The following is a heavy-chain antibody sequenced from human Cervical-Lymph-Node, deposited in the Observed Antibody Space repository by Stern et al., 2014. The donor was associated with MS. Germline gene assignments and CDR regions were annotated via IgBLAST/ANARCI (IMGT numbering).Heavy chain of an antibody. CDR2: INPSTGSS. J-gene: IGHJ4*02. V-gene: IGHV1-46*04. Sequence: VQLVESGPEVKKPGASVRVSCKASGDTFTSHYMHWVRQAPGQGLERKGLINPSTGSSIYAQRLQGRVAMTRDTSSTTVYLELSSLTSEETALYYCARDVARRYYFDSWGQGTLVTVSS. D-gene: IGHD2-21*01. CDR1: GDTFTSHY. CDR3: ARDVARRYYFDS.